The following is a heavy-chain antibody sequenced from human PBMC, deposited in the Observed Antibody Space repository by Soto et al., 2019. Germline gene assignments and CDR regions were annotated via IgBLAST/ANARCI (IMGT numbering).Heavy chain of an antibody. CDR2: IRSKPYGGTT. CDR1: GFTFSDYT. V-gene: IGHV3-49*03. D-gene: IGHD5-12*01. Sequence: GGSLRLSCTTSGFTFSDYTMSWFRQAPGKGLEWVGFIRSKPYGGTTEHAASVKGRFAISRDDSKSIAYLQMNSLKAEDTAVYYCTRDGRYSGYPPPAFWGPGTLVTV. J-gene: IGHJ4*02. CDR3: TRDGRYSGYPPPAF.